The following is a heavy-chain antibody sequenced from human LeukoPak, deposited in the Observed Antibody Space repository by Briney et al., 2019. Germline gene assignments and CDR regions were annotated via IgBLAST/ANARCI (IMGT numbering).Heavy chain of an antibody. CDR3: AAFRIAAAGTKYSLDY. D-gene: IGHD6-13*01. CDR1: GYTFTSYG. V-gene: IGHV1-18*01. Sequence: ASVKVSCKASGYTFTSYGIGWVRQAPGQGLEWMGWISAYNGNTNYAQKLQGRVTMTTDTSTSTAYMELRSLRSDDTAVYYCAAFRIAAAGTKYSLDYWGQGTLVTVSS. J-gene: IGHJ4*02. CDR2: ISAYNGNT.